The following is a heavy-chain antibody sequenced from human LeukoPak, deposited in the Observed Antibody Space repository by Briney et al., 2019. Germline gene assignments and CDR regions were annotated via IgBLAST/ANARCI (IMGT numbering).Heavy chain of an antibody. CDR1: GDSVSGNSTA. J-gene: IGHJ3*01. CDR3: TRGSQGDGYSADEAFDF. CDR2: TYYRSKWYN. Sequence: SQTLSLTCAISGDSVSGNSTAYNWIRQSPSRGLEWLGRTYYRSKWYNDYAVSVKSRIIINPDTSKNQLSLQLKSVTPEDTAVYYCTRGSQGDGYSADEAFDFWGQGTMVTASS. V-gene: IGHV6-1*01. D-gene: IGHD5-24*01.